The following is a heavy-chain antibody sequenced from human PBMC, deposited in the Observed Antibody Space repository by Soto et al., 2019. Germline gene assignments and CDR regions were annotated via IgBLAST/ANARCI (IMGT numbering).Heavy chain of an antibody. CDR2: ISGSGGNT. Sequence: PGGSLRLSCAASGLPFGSYAMSWVRQAPGKGLEWVSAISGSGGNTYHADFVMGRFTLSRDNSKNTLYLQMNSLRADDTAVYYCAIGSTAGAPYYYYNYYLAVWGKGTSVTVSS. CDR1: GLPFGSYA. CDR3: AIGSTAGAPYYYYNYYLAV. D-gene: IGHD4-17*01. J-gene: IGHJ6*03. V-gene: IGHV3-23*01.